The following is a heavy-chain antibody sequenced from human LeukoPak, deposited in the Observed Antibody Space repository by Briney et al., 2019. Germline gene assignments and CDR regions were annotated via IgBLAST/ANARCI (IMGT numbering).Heavy chain of an antibody. D-gene: IGHD6-19*01. Sequence: PGRSLRLSCAASGFSFSTYGMHWVRRAPGKGLEWVAVIWYDGTNKYYAASVKGRFTISRDNSKNTVYLQMNSLRVEDTAVYYCAKYSNGWYHLEYWGQGTLVTVSS. J-gene: IGHJ4*02. CDR2: IWYDGTNK. V-gene: IGHV3-33*06. CDR3: AKYSNGWYHLEY. CDR1: GFSFSTYG.